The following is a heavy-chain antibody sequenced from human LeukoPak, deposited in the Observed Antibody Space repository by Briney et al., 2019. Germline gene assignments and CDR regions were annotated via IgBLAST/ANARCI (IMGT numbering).Heavy chain of an antibody. J-gene: IGHJ4*02. D-gene: IGHD3-10*01. CDR2: IYYIRIT. CDR3: ARLGSGSFGN. V-gene: IGHV4-39*01. Sequence: NSSGTLSLTCTLSGLSISSSRYYGAWIPQPPGKGLECIESIYYIRITYYNPSLKSQVTISVDTSKNQLSLKLSSVTAADTAVYYCARLGSGSFGNWGQGTLVTVSS. CDR1: GLSISSSRYY.